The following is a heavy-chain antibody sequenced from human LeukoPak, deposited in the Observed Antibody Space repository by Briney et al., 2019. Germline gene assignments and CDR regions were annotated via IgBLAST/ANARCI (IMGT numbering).Heavy chain of an antibody. D-gene: IGHD1-1*01. CDR3: ARRAGTAFDY. Sequence: SETLSLTCTVSGGSISSGGYYWSWIRQPPGKGLEWIGYIYHSGSTYYNPSLKSRVTISVDRSKNQFSLKLSSVTAADTAVYYCARRAGTAFDYWGQGTLVTVSS. CDR1: GGSISSGGYY. V-gene: IGHV4-30-2*01. CDR2: IYHSGST. J-gene: IGHJ4*02.